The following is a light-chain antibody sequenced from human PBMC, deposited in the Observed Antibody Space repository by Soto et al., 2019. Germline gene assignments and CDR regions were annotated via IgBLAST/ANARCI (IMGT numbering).Light chain of an antibody. J-gene: IGKJ4*01. Sequence: EIVLTQSPGTLSLSPGERATLSCRASQSVSSSYLAWYQQKPGQAPRLLIYGASSRATGIPDRFSGSGSGPAFTLTISRLEPEDFAVYYGQQYGSSPLLTFGGGTKVEIK. CDR1: QSVSSSY. V-gene: IGKV3-20*01. CDR2: GAS. CDR3: QQYGSSPLLT.